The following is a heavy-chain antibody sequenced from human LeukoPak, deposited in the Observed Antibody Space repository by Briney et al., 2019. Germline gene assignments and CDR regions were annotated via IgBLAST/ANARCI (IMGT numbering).Heavy chain of an antibody. Sequence: GGSLRHSCAASGFDFIAYEMNWVRQSPGKGLEWVAYFAGSDTTKYYADSVRGRFTISRDNAKNSLYLQMNSLRAEDTALYYCTTLGYHHDSWGQGTLVTVSS. V-gene: IGHV3-48*03. CDR3: TTLGYHHDS. J-gene: IGHJ4*02. D-gene: IGHD3-22*01. CDR1: GFDFIAYE. CDR2: FAGSDTTK.